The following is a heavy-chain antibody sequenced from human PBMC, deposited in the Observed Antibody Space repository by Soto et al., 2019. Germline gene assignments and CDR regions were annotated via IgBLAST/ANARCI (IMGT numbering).Heavy chain of an antibody. CDR3: ARGMQQLANIGYYYYYGMDV. CDR1: GGSISSYY. V-gene: IGHV4-4*07. D-gene: IGHD6-13*01. CDR2: IYTSGST. Sequence: KTSETLSLTCTVSGGSISSYYWSWIRQPAGKGLEWIGRIYTSGSTNYNPSLKSRVTMSVDTSKNQFSLKLSSVTAADTAVYYCARGMQQLANIGYYYYYGMDVWGQGTTVTVSS. J-gene: IGHJ6*02.